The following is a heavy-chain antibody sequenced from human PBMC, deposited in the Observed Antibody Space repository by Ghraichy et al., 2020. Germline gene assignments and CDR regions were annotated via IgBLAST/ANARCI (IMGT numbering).Heavy chain of an antibody. CDR2: KYHGGST. CDR3: VRHRSDYGLRGWFDF. Sequence: SETLSLTCTVSGDSIVTNTYYWAWVRQPPGKGLEWIGSKYHGGSTYDNPSLRSRITISADTSKNQVSLMLYYATAADTAVYYCVRHRSDYGLRGWFDFWGQGILVTVSS. CDR1: GDSIVTNTYY. V-gene: IGHV4-39*01. D-gene: IGHD4-17*01. J-gene: IGHJ5*01.